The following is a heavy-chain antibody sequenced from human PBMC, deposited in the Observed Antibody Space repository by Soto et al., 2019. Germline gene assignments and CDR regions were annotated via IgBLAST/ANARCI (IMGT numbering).Heavy chain of an antibody. Sequence: SETLSLTCTVSSGSISSSTYYWGWIRQPPGKGLEWIGNISYSGSTYYNPSLKSRVTISVDASKNQFSLKLISVTAADTAVYYCARLLRYFDWSFDYWGQGTLVT. V-gene: IGHV4-39*01. D-gene: IGHD3-9*01. J-gene: IGHJ4*02. CDR2: ISYSGST. CDR3: ARLLRYFDWSFDY. CDR1: SGSISSSTYY.